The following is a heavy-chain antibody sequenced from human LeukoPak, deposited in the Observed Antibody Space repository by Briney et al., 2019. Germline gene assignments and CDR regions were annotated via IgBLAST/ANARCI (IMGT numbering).Heavy chain of an antibody. CDR3: ARDVFDYDFWSGSLDY. Sequence: PGGSLRLSCAASGFSFSSYAMHWVRQAPGKGLEWVAVISYDGSNKYYADSVKGRFTISRDNSKNTLYLQMNSLRAEDTAVYYCARDVFDYDFWSGSLDYWGQGTLVTVSS. CDR1: GFSFSSYA. D-gene: IGHD3-3*01. J-gene: IGHJ4*02. CDR2: ISYDGSNK. V-gene: IGHV3-30-3*01.